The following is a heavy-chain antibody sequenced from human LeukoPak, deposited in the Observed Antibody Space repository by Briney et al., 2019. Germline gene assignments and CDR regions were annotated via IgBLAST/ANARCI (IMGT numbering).Heavy chain of an antibody. CDR3: ARVRIVLMVYAIGFDY. D-gene: IGHD2-8*01. CDR2: INHSGST. Sequence: PSETLSLTCAVYGGSFSGYYWSWIRQPPGKGLEWIGEINHSGSTYYNPSLKSRVTISVDTSKNQFSLKLSSVTAADTAVYYCARVRIVLMVYAIGFDYWGQGTLVTVSS. CDR1: GGSFSGYY. V-gene: IGHV4-34*01. J-gene: IGHJ4*02.